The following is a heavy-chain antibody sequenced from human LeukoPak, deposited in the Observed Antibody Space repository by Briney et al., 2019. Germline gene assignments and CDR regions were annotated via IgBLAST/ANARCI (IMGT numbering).Heavy chain of an antibody. D-gene: IGHD2-2*03. CDR3: ARGDGFHYFDY. J-gene: IGHJ4*02. V-gene: IGHV3-7*01. Sequence: HAGGSLRLSYAASGFTFSSYWMSWVRQAPGKGLEWVANIKQDGSEKYYVDSVEGRFTISRDNSKNTLYLQMNSLRAEDTAVYYCARGDGFHYFDYWGQGTLVTVSS. CDR2: IKQDGSEK. CDR1: GFTFSSYW.